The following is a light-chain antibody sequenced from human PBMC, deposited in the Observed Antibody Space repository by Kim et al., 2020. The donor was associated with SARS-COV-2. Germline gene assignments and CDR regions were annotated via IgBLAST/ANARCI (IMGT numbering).Light chain of an antibody. CDR2: DVR. CDR3: SSDTSSSTWV. Sequence: GQSITISCTGTSSDVGGYNYVSWYQQHPGKAPKLMIYDVRNRPSGVSSRFSGSKSGNTASLTISGLQAEDEADYYCSSDTSSSTWVFGGGTKLTVL. J-gene: IGLJ3*02. V-gene: IGLV2-14*03. CDR1: SSDVGGYNY.